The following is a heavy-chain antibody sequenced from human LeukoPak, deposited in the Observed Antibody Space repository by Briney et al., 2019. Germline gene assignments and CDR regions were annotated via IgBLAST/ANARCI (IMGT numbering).Heavy chain of an antibody. CDR1: GFTFSSYS. J-gene: IGHJ3*02. Sequence: GGSLRLSCAASGFTFSSYSMNWVRQAPGKGLEWVSSISSSSSYIYYADSVKGRFTISRDNAKNSLYLQMNSLRAEDTAVYYCARGPPGYCTNGVCYNDAFDIWGQGTMVTVSS. CDR2: ISSSSSYI. D-gene: IGHD2-8*01. V-gene: IGHV3-21*01. CDR3: ARGPPGYCTNGVCYNDAFDI.